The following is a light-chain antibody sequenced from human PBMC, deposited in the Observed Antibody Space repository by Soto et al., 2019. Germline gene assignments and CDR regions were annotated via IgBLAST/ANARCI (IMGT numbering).Light chain of an antibody. CDR3: QQRSNWPVT. J-gene: IGKJ1*01. Sequence: EIVLTQSPATLSLSPGERATLSCRASQSVGSYLAWYQQKPGQAPRLLIYDASSRATGIPARFSGSGSGTDFTLTISSLEPEDFAVYYRQQRSNWPVTFGQGTKV. V-gene: IGKV3-11*01. CDR2: DAS. CDR1: QSVGSY.